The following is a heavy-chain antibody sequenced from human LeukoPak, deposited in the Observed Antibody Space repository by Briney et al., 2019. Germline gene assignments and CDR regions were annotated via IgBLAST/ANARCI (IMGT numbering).Heavy chain of an antibody. CDR3: AGMARGTYYYDSSGYPEDY. J-gene: IGHJ4*02. CDR2: ISPYNGNT. Sequence: ASVKVSCKASGNTFTTYGISWVRQAPGQGLEWMGWISPYNGNTNYAQKLQGRVTLTTDTSTSTAYMELRSLRSDDTAVYYCAGMARGTYYYDSSGYPEDYWGQGTLVTVSS. V-gene: IGHV1-18*01. CDR1: GNTFTTYG. D-gene: IGHD3-22*01.